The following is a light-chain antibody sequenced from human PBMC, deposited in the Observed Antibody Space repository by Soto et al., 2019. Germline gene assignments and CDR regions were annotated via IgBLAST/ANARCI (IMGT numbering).Light chain of an antibody. CDR1: QSVGSY. CDR3: QQRSNWPSLT. Sequence: IVLIHSPATLSLSPGERATLSCRASQSVGSYLAWYQHKPGQAPRLLISDASNRATGIPARFSGSGSETDFTLTISSLEPEDSAVYYCQQRSNWPSLTFGGGTKVDIK. CDR2: DAS. J-gene: IGKJ4*01. V-gene: IGKV3-11*01.